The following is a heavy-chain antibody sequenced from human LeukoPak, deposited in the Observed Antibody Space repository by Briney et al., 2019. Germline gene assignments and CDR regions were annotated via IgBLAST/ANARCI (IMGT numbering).Heavy chain of an antibody. CDR1: GYSFTSYW. Sequence: GESLKISCKASGYSFTSYWIGWVRQMPWKGLEWMGIIDPSDSETRYTPSFQGQVTISVDKSPTTADLQWNSLKASDTAMYYCARQTAMGRSGDYWGQGTLVTVSS. CDR2: IDPSDSET. D-gene: IGHD5-18*01. V-gene: IGHV5-51*01. J-gene: IGHJ4*02. CDR3: ARQTAMGRSGDY.